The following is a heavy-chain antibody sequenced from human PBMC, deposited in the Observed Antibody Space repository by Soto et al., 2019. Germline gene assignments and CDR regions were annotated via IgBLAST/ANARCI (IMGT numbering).Heavy chain of an antibody. D-gene: IGHD2-15*01. CDR1: GFTFDDYA. CDR3: AKALSGGGGGGLDYYYGMDV. J-gene: IGHJ6*02. CDR2: ISWDGGST. Sequence: GGSLRLSCAASGFTFDDYAMHWVRQAPGKGLEWVSLISWDGGSTYYADSVKGRFTISRDNSKNSLYLQMNSLRAEDTALYCCAKALSGGGGGGLDYYYGMDVWGQGTTVTVSS. V-gene: IGHV3-43D*04.